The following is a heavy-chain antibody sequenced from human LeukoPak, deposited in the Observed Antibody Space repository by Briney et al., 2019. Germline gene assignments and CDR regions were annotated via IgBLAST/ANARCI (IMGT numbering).Heavy chain of an antibody. V-gene: IGHV1-2*02. CDR1: GYTFTGYY. D-gene: IGHD2-8*01. J-gene: IGHJ4*02. Sequence: AASVKVSCKASGYTFTGYYVHWVRQAPGQGLEWMGWINPNSGGTNYAQKFQGRVTMTRDKSISTAYMELYSLRSDDTAVYYCARDPPGVRYGRPIFDFWGQGTLVTVSS. CDR2: INPNSGGT. CDR3: ARDPPGVRYGRPIFDF.